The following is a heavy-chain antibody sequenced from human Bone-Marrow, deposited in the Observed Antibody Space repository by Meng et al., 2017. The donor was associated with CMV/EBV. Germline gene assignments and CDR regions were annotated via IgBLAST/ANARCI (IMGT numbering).Heavy chain of an antibody. CDR1: NGSISSYY. D-gene: IGHD5-12*01. CDR3: AREGRGYSAYDPLEY. Sequence: SETLSLTCTVSNGSISSYYWSWIRQPPGKRLEWIGFIYYSGRTNYNPSVKSRVTMSVDTSKNQFTLKLNSVTAADTAVYYCAREGRGYSAYDPLEYWGQGTLVTVFS. V-gene: IGHV4-59*01. CDR2: IYYSGRT. J-gene: IGHJ4*02.